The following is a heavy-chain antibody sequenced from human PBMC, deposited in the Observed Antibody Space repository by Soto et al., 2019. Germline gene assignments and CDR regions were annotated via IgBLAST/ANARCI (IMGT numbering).Heavy chain of an antibody. CDR3: AKDRDGAAAGPTKFYGMDV. CDR1: GFTFSSYA. D-gene: IGHD6-13*01. CDR2: ISGSGDST. J-gene: IGHJ6*02. Sequence: EVQLLESGGGLVQPGGSLRLSCAASGFTFSSYAMSWVRQAPGKGLEWVSVISGSGDSTYYADSVRGRFTISRDNSKKTLYLQMNSLRAEDTAVYYWAKDRDGAAAGPTKFYGMDVWGQGTTVTVSS. V-gene: IGHV3-23*01.